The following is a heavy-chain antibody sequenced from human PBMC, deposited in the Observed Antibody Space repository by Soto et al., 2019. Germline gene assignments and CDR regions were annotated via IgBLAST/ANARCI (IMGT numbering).Heavy chain of an antibody. J-gene: IGHJ6*02. Sequence: SVKVSCKASGGTFSSYAISWVRQAPGQGLEWMGGIIPIFGTANYAQKFQGRVTITADESTSTAYMELSSLRSEDTAVYYCARRPISITRTTNNGMDVWGQGTTVTVSS. CDR2: IIPIFGTA. V-gene: IGHV1-69*13. CDR3: ARRPISITRTTNNGMDV. D-gene: IGHD1-1*01. CDR1: GGTFSSYA.